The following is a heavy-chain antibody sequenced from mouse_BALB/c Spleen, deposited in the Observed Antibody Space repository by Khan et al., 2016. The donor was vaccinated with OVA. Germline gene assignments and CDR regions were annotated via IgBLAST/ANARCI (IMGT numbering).Heavy chain of an antibody. D-gene: IGHD1-1*01. Sequence: QVQLKESGAELVRPGVSVKISCKGSGYTFTDFAMHWVKQSHAKSLEWIGVISTYYGDTDYNQNFKGKATMTVDKSSSTAYMELARLTSEDSAIYYCARGSVHYRFAHWGQGTLVTVSA. CDR2: ISTYYGDT. CDR1: GYTFTDFA. J-gene: IGHJ3*01. CDR3: ARGSVHYRFAH. V-gene: IGHV1S137*01.